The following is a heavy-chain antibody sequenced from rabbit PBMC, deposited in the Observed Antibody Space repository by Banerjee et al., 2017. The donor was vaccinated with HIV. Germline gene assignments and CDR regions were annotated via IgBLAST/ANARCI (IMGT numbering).Heavy chain of an antibody. CDR2: MTTGDGST. Sequence: EESGGDLVKPEGSLTLTCKASGFTFSSYWICWVRQAPGKGLEWVACMTTGDGSTYYANWAKGRFTISRTSSTTVTLQMTSLTAADTATYFCARDRGYGGWIFDLWGPGTLVTVS. CDR3: ARDRGYGGWIFDL. CDR1: GFTFSSYW. J-gene: IGHJ4*01. D-gene: IGHD4-2*01. V-gene: IGHV1S45*01.